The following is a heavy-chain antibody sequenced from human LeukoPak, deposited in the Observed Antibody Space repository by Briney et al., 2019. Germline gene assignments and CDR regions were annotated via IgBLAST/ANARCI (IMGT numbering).Heavy chain of an antibody. D-gene: IGHD4-17*01. Sequence: GGSLRLSCAASGFTFSTYAMSWVRQPPGKGLEWVAVISYDGSNKYYADSVKGRFTISRDNSKNTLYLQMNSLRTEDTAVYYCARDRTGLDPDYGDYINYWGQGTLVTVSS. CDR2: ISYDGSNK. CDR1: GFTFSTYA. J-gene: IGHJ4*02. CDR3: ARDRTGLDPDYGDYINY. V-gene: IGHV3-30*04.